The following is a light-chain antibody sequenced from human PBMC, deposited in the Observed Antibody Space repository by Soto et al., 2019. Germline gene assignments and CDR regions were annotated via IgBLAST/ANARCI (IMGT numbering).Light chain of an antibody. CDR3: QQRSNWPPIT. V-gene: IGKV3-11*01. CDR1: QSVSSY. CDR2: DAS. J-gene: IGKJ5*01. Sequence: EIVLTQSPATLSLSPGERATLSCRASQSVSSYLAWYQQQPGQAPRLLIYDASNRATGTTARFSGSGSVTDFTLTISSLEPEDFAVYYCQQRSNWPPITFGRGTRLEIK.